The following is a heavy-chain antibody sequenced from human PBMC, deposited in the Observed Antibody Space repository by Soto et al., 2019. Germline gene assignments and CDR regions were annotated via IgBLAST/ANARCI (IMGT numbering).Heavy chain of an antibody. D-gene: IGHD3-22*01. CDR2: IYYSGST. V-gene: IGHV4-59*01. CDR3: ARDGGDSSGYYHIGHAFDI. CDR1: GGSISSYY. Sequence: SETLSLTCTVSGGSISSYYWSWTRQPPGKGLEWIGYIYYSGSTNYNPSLKSRVTISVDTSKNQFSLKLSSVTAADTAVYYCARDGGDSSGYYHIGHAFDIWGQGTMVTVSS. J-gene: IGHJ3*02.